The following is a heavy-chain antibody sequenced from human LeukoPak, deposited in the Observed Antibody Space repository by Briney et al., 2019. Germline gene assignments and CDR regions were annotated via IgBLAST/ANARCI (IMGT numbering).Heavy chain of an antibody. CDR3: ASLYCSSTSCLL. CDR2: ISSSSSYI. V-gene: IGHV3-21*01. J-gene: IGHJ4*01. Sequence: PGGSLRLSCAASGFTFSSYSMNWVRQAPGKGLEWVSSISSSSSYIYYADSVKGRFTISRDNAKNSLYLQMNSLRAEDAAVYYCASLYCSSTSCLLWGQEPWSPSPQ. D-gene: IGHD2-2*01. CDR1: GFTFSSYS.